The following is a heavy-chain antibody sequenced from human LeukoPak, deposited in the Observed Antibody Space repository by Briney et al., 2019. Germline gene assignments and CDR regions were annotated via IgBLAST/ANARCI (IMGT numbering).Heavy chain of an antibody. CDR1: GFTLSSYG. J-gene: IGHJ4*02. V-gene: IGHV3-30*03. CDR3: ARDRSSSWSFDY. D-gene: IGHD6-13*01. Sequence: PGGSLRLSYAASGFTLSSYGMHWVRQAPGKGLEWVAVISHDGSNKFYADSVKGRFTISRDNSKNTLRLQMNSLRGEDTAVYYCARDRSSSWSFDYWGQGTLVTVSS. CDR2: ISHDGSNK.